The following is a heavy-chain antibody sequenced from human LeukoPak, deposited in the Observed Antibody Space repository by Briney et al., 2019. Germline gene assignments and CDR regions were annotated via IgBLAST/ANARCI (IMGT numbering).Heavy chain of an antibody. D-gene: IGHD3-22*01. Sequence: GRSLALSCAASGFTFDDYAMHWVRQAPGKGLEWVSGISWNSGSIVYADSVKGRFTISRDNAKNSLYLQMNSLRAEDMALYYCAKALKYYYDSSGYYSDAFDIWGQGTMVTVSS. V-gene: IGHV3-9*03. CDR1: GFTFDDYA. J-gene: IGHJ3*02. CDR2: ISWNSGSI. CDR3: AKALKYYYDSSGYYSDAFDI.